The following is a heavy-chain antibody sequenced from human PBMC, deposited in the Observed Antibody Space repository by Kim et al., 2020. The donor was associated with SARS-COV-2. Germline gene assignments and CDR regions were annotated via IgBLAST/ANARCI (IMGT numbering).Heavy chain of an antibody. CDR2: VAPYNGDT. CDR3: ARGAGTGTARRFDY. V-gene: IGHV1-2*02. J-gene: IGHJ4*02. D-gene: IGHD1-7*01. Sequence: ASAKVSCKASGYTFTSYYIHWVRQAPGQGLEWMGWVAPYNGDTKYAQKCQGRVTMTRDTSIRTAFMDLSSLRSDDSALYFCARGAGTGTARRFDYWGQGTLVTVSS. CDR1: GYTFTSYY.